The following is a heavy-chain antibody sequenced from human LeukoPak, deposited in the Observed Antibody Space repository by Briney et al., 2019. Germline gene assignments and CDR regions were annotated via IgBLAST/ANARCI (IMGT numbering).Heavy chain of an antibody. Sequence: SETLSLTCAVYGGSFSGYYWSWIRQPPGKGLEWIGEINHSGSTNYNPSLKSRVTISVDTSKNQFSLKLSSVTAADTAVYYCARLPWNRGGNAFDIWGQGTMVTVSS. CDR3: ARLPWNRGGNAFDI. CDR1: GGSFSGYY. CDR2: INHSGST. V-gene: IGHV4-34*01. J-gene: IGHJ3*02. D-gene: IGHD1-1*01.